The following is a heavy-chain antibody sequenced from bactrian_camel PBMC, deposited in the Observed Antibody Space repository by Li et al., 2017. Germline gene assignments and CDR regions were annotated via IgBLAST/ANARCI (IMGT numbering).Heavy chain of an antibody. V-gene: IGHV3S55*01. CDR1: GYTYSSSC. D-gene: IGHD2*01. CDR2: IDPVGTT. Sequence: HVQLVESGGGSVQAGGSLRLSCAGSGYTYSSSCMGWFRQAPGKEREGVAGIDPVGTTSYADSVRGRFTISKDNANNILYLQMNTLKPVDTAMYYCASDSGPWLEVVRGVPHFGVVGQGTQVTVS. J-gene: IGHJ4*01.